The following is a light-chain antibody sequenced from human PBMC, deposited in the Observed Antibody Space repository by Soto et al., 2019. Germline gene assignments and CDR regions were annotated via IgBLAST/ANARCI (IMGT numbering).Light chain of an antibody. V-gene: IGKV3-11*01. CDR3: KQRSNWPRT. CDR1: QNVGNY. Sequence: EIVMTQSPATLSLSPGERATLSCRASQNVGNYLAWYQQKPGQAPRLLIYDASNRATGIQARFSGSGSGTDFTLTIRSLEPEDFAVYYCKQRSNWPRTFGQGTRLEIK. J-gene: IGKJ5*01. CDR2: DAS.